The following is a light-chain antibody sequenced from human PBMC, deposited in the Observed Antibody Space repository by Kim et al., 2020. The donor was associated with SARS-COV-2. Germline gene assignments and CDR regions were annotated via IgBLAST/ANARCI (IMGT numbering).Light chain of an antibody. CDR3: HQRSNWPIT. CDR2: DAY. J-gene: IGKJ5*01. V-gene: IGKV3-11*01. Sequence: PGEMSTLSCRASQSVSSYLAWYQQKPGQSPRLLIYDAYNRATGIPARFSGSGSGTDFTLTISSLEPEDFAVYYCHQRSNWPITFGQGTRLEIK. CDR1: QSVSSY.